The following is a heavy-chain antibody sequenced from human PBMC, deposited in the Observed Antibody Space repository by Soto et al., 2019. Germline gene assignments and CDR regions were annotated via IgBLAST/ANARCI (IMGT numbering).Heavy chain of an antibody. Sequence: PGGSLRLSCAASGFTFSRYAMSWVRQAPGKGLEWVSAISGSGGSTYYADSVKGRFTISRDNSKNTLYLQMNSLRAEDTAVYYCAXDHVPYCSSTSCSFPGYWGQGTLVTVSS. V-gene: IGHV3-23*01. CDR2: ISGSGGST. J-gene: IGHJ4*02. CDR1: GFTFSRYA. D-gene: IGHD2-2*01. CDR3: AXDHVPYCSSTSCSFPGY.